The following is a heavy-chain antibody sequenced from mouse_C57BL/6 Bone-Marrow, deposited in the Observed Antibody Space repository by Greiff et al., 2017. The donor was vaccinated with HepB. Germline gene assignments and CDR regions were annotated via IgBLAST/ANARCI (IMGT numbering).Heavy chain of an antibody. Sequence: EVQLQQSGAELVRPGDSVKLSCTASGFNIKDDYMHWVKQRPEQGLEWIGWIDPENGDTEYASKFQGKATITADTSSNTAYLQLSSLTSEDTAVYYCTTKGFDYWGQGTTLTVSS. CDR2: IDPENGDT. J-gene: IGHJ2*01. V-gene: IGHV14-4*01. CDR3: TTKGFDY. CDR1: GFNIKDDY.